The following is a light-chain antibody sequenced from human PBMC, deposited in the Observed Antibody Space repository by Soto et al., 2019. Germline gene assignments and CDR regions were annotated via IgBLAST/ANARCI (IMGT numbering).Light chain of an antibody. J-gene: IGLJ1*01. CDR1: SSDVGGYNY. CDR3: SSYTSRSTRV. Sequence: QSVRSQPASVSGSPGQSITISCTGTSSDVGGYNYVSWYQQHPGKAPKLMIYEVSNRPSGASNRFSGSKSGNTASLTISGLQAEDEADYYCSSYTSRSTRVFGPGTKVTV. V-gene: IGLV2-14*01. CDR2: EVS.